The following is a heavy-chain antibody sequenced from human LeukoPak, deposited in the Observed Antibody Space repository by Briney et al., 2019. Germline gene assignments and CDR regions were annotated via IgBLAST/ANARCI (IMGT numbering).Heavy chain of an antibody. CDR1: GFTFSSYS. D-gene: IGHD4-17*01. Sequence: PGGSLRLSCAASGFTFSSYSMNWVRQAPGKGLEWVSAISGSGGSTYYADSVKGRFTISRDNSENTLYPQMNSLRAEDTAVYYCAKVHDPQFTVTSSGDAFDIWGQGTMVTVSS. CDR3: AKVHDPQFTVTSSGDAFDI. CDR2: ISGSGGST. J-gene: IGHJ3*02. V-gene: IGHV3-23*01.